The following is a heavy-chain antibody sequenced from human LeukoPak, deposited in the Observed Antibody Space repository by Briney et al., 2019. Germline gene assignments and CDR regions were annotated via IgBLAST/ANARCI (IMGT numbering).Heavy chain of an antibody. CDR2: IKQDGTEE. CDR1: GFTFSRYW. V-gene: IGHV3-7*01. D-gene: IGHD3-16*01. J-gene: IGHJ4*02. Sequence: GGSLRLSCAASGFTFSRYWMSWVRQAPGKGLEWVANIKQDGTEEYYVDSVKGRFTISRDNAKNSPYLQMNSLRADDTAVYYCARWEGYGYYFDYRGQGTLVTVSS. CDR3: ARWEGYGYYFDY.